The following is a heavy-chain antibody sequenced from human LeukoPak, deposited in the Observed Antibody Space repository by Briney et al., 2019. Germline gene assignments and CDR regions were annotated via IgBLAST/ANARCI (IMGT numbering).Heavy chain of an antibody. J-gene: IGHJ4*02. Sequence: QSGGSLRLSCAASGFTLSSYGMHWVRQAPGKGLEWVAVISYDGSDTYYVDSVKGRITISRDNSKNTLYLQMNSLRAEDTAVYYCARHDYGGNSGDNWGQGTLVTVSS. CDR3: ARHDYGGNSGDN. CDR1: GFTLSSYG. CDR2: ISYDGSDT. V-gene: IGHV3-30*03. D-gene: IGHD4-23*01.